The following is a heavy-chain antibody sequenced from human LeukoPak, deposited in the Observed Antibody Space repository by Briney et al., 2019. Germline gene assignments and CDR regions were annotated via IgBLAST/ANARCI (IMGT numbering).Heavy chain of an antibody. CDR1: GFTFSSYA. V-gene: IGHV3-23*01. CDR2: ISVSGGST. D-gene: IGHD3-10*01. CDR3: AKKVTGIYNNPLDY. J-gene: IGHJ4*02. Sequence: PGGSLRLSCAASGFTFSSYAMSWVRQAPGKGLEWVSAISVSGGSTYYADSVKGRFTISRDNSKNTLYLQMNSLTAEDTAVYYCAKKVTGIYNNPLDYWGQGTLVTVSS.